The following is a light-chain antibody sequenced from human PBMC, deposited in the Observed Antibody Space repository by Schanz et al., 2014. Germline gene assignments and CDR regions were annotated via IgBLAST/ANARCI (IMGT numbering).Light chain of an antibody. CDR3: SSYAGSTVV. J-gene: IGLJ2*01. CDR2: DVS. CDR1: SSDVGSYNL. Sequence: QSALTQPASVSGSPGQSITISCTGTSSDVGSYNLVSWYQQHPGKAPKLMIFDVSNRPSGVPDRFSGSKSGNTASLTVSGLQAEDEADYYCSSYAGSTVVFGGGTKLTVL. V-gene: IGLV2-14*02.